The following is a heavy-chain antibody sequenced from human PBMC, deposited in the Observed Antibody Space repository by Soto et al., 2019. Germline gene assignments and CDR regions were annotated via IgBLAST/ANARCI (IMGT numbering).Heavy chain of an antibody. CDR3: ARDRSPGVGATRLASVAGDY. D-gene: IGHD1-26*01. CDR2: INPSGGST. CDR1: GYTFTSYY. J-gene: IGHJ4*02. Sequence: ASVKVSCKASGYTFTSYYMHWVRQAPGQGLEWMGIINPSGGSTSYAQKFQGRVTMTRDTSTSTVYMELSSLRSEDTAVYYCARDRSPGVGATRLASVAGDYWGQGTLVTVSS. V-gene: IGHV1-46*01.